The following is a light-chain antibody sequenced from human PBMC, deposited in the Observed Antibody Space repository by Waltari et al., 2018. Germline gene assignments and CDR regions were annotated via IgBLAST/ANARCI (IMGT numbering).Light chain of an antibody. CDR1: QSVSIY. J-gene: IGKJ2*01. Sequence: EIVLTQSPATLSLSPGERATLSCRASQSVSIYLAWYQQKPGQSPRLLIYDASNRTTGIPARFSGSGSGIHFTLTISSLEPEDFAVYYCQQRSNWYTFGQGTKLEIK. V-gene: IGKV3-11*01. CDR3: QQRSNWYT. CDR2: DAS.